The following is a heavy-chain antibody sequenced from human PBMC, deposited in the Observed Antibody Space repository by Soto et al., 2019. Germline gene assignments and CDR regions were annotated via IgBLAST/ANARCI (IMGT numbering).Heavy chain of an antibody. D-gene: IGHD2-15*01. CDR2: IYHSGST. Sequence: QLQLQESGSGLVKPSQTLSLTCAVSGGSISSGGYSWSWIRQPPGTGLEWIGYIYHSGSTYYNPSLKSRVTISVDRSKNQFSLKLSSVTAADTAVYYCARAACSGGSCYSVDYWGQGTLVTVSS. V-gene: IGHV4-30-2*01. CDR3: ARAACSGGSCYSVDY. J-gene: IGHJ4*02. CDR1: GGSISSGGYS.